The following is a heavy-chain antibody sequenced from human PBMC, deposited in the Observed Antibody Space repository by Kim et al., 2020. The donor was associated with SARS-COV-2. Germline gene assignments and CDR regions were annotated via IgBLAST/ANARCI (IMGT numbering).Heavy chain of an antibody. V-gene: IGHV3-48*02. CDR1: GFTFSSYS. CDR3: ARDRGIVGATTRFSPFDY. D-gene: IGHD1-26*01. J-gene: IGHJ4*02. Sequence: GGSLRLSCAASGFTFSSYSMNWVRQAPGKGLEWVSYISSSSSTIYYADSVKGRFTISRDNAKNSLYLQMNSLRDEDTAVYYCARDRGIVGATTRFSPFDYWGQGTLVTVSS. CDR2: ISSSSSTI.